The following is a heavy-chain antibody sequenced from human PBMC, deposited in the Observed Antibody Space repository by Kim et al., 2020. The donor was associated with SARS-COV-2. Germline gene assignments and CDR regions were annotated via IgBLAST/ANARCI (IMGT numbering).Heavy chain of an antibody. J-gene: IGHJ3*02. Sequence: SETLSLTCTVSGGSISSGGYYWSWIRQHPGKGLEWIGYIYYSGSTYYNPSLKNRVTISVDTSKNQFSLKLSSVTAADTAVYYCARFPAGYYDSSGYYLWAFDIWGQGTMVTVSS. CDR1: GGSISSGGYY. CDR3: ARFPAGYYDSSGYYLWAFDI. CDR2: IYYSGST. V-gene: IGHV4-31*03. D-gene: IGHD3-22*01.